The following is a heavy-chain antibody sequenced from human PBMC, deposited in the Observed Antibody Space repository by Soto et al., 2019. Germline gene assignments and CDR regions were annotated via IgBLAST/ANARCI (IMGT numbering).Heavy chain of an antibody. V-gene: IGHV1-69*01. J-gene: IGHJ4*02. Sequence: QVQLVQSGAEVKQPGSSVKVSCKASGDTFSSYTISWVRQAPGQGLEWMGEVIPMFGTTHYPRHFKGRVTITADESTSTAYIELSGLTSEATAIYYWAREVFYDNSGYSKFGYWCQGTLVTVSS. D-gene: IGHD3-22*01. CDR3: AREVFYDNSGYSKFGY. CDR2: VIPMFGTT. CDR1: GDTFSSYT.